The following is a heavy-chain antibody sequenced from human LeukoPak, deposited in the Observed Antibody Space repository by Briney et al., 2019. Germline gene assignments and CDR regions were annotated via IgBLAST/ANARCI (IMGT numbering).Heavy chain of an antibody. CDR1: GFTFSSYS. J-gene: IGHJ4*02. V-gene: IGHV3-21*01. D-gene: IGHD3-10*01. CDR2: ISSSSSYI. CDR3: ARLVGDRGGYYRGY. Sequence: GSLRLSCAASGFTFSSYSMNWVRQAPGKGLEWVSSISSSSSYIYYADSVKGRFTISRDNAKNSLYLQMNSLRAEDTAVYYCARLVGDRGGYYRGYWGQGTLVTVSS.